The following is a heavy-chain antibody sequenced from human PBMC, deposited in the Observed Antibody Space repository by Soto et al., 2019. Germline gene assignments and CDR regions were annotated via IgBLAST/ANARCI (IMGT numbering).Heavy chain of an antibody. CDR1: GGTFSSYA. D-gene: IGHD2-15*01. CDR3: ARCGGGSCYSYYYYGMDF. Sequence: ASVKVSCKASGGTFSSYAISWVRQAPGQGLEWMGGIIPIFGTANYAQKFQGRVTITADESTSTAYMELSSLRSEDTAVYYCARCGGGSCYSYYYYGMDFWGQGTTVTVSS. CDR2: IIPIFGTA. V-gene: IGHV1-69*13. J-gene: IGHJ6*02.